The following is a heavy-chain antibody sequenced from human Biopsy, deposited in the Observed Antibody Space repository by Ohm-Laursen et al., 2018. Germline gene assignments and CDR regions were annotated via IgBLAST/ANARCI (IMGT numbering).Heavy chain of an antibody. D-gene: IGHD1-1*01. V-gene: IGHV1-24*01. J-gene: IGHJ4*02. CDR1: GYSLTELS. Sequence: SSVTVSCKVSGYSLTELSMHWVRQAPGQGLEWMGGFAPENGRIVYSQKFQGRVTMTEDTSTSTAYMEVWRLRSDDTAVYYCAADINVWNVNYWGQGTQVTVSS. CDR3: AADINVWNVNY. CDR2: FAPENGRI.